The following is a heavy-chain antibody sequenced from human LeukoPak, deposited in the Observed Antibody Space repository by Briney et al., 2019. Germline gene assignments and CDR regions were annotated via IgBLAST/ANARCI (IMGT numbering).Heavy chain of an antibody. CDR3: ARARYFDWDDFDY. CDR2: IKQDGSEK. V-gene: IGHV3-7*01. Sequence: GGSLRLSCAASGFTFSSHWMSWVRQAPGKGLEWVANIKQDGSEKYYVDSVKGRFTISRDNAKNSLYLQMNSLRAEDTAVYYCARARYFDWDDFDYWGQGTLVTVSS. J-gene: IGHJ4*02. D-gene: IGHD3-9*01. CDR1: GFTFSSHW.